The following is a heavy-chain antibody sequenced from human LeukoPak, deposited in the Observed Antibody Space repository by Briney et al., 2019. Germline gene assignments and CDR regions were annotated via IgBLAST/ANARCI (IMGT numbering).Heavy chain of an antibody. D-gene: IGHD6-6*01. CDR3: ARDQSIAARRAFDY. CDR2: IYHSGST. J-gene: IGHJ4*02. Sequence: PSETLSLTCTVSGYSISSGYYWGWIRQPPGKGLEWIGSIYHSGSTYYNPSLKSRVTISVDTSKNQFSLKLSSVTAADTAVYYCARDQSIAARRAFDYWGQGTLVTVSS. CDR1: GYSISSGYY. V-gene: IGHV4-38-2*02.